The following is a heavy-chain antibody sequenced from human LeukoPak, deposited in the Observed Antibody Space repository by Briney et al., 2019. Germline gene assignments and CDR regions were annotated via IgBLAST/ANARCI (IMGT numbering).Heavy chain of an antibody. V-gene: IGHV4-38-2*02. J-gene: IGHJ4*02. Sequence: PSETLSLTCTVSGHSISRAYYWGWIRQPPGKGLEWIGNIHHSGSTYYSPSFKSRVTISGDTGKNQFFLKLTSVSAADTAMYFCARWSMVGGFDYWGQGTLVTVSS. CDR2: IHHSGST. CDR1: GHSISRAYY. D-gene: IGHD3-10*01. CDR3: ARWSMVGGFDY.